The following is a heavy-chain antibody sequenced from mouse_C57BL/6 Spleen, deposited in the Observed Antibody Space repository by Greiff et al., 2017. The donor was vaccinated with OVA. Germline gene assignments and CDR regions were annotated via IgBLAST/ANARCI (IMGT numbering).Heavy chain of an antibody. CDR1: GFTFSDYG. V-gene: IGHV5-17*01. J-gene: IGHJ4*01. CDR2: ISSGSSTI. Sequence: EVKLVESGGGLVKPGGSLKLSCAASGFTFSDYGMHWVRQAPEKGLEWVAYISSGSSTIYYADTVKGRFTISRDNAKNTLFLQMTSLRSEDTAMYYCARRTGTGDYAMDYWGQGTSVTVSS. CDR3: ARRTGTGDYAMDY. D-gene: IGHD4-1*01.